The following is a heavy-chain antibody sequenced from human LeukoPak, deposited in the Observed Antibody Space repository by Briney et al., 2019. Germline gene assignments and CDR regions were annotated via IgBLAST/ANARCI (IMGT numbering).Heavy chain of an antibody. CDR3: ARVSPLVVGSLGSLKY. J-gene: IGHJ4*02. D-gene: IGHD2-21*01. CDR1: GYTFTGYY. Sequence: ASVKVSCKASGYTFTGYYMHWVRQAPGQGLEWMGWINPNSGGTNYAQKVQGRVTMTRDTSISTAYMELSRLRSDDTAVYYCARVSPLVVGSLGSLKYRGQGTLVTVSS. V-gene: IGHV1-2*02. CDR2: INPNSGGT.